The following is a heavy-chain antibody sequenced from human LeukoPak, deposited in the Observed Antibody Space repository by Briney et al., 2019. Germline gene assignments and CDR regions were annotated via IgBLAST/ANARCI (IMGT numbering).Heavy chain of an antibody. D-gene: IGHD3-22*01. V-gene: IGHV3-23*01. CDR3: AKHYDISGYYPY. CDR1: GFTFSTYA. CDR2: ISGGGGSI. J-gene: IGHJ4*02. Sequence: GGSLRLSCAASGFTFSTYAMSWVRQAPGKGLEWVSAISGGGGSIHYADSVKGRFTISRDNSKNTLFLQMSSLRADDTAIYYCAKHYDISGYYPYWGQGTLVTVSS.